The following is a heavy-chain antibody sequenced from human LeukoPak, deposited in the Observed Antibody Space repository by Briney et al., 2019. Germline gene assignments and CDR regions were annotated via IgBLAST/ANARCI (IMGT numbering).Heavy chain of an antibody. Sequence: GGSLRLSCAASGFTFSTFWMSWVRQAPGKGLEWVAVISYDGSNKYYADSVKGRFTISRDNSKNTLYLQMISLRAEDTAVYYCARGGIYSFDYWGQGTLVTVSS. V-gene: IGHV3-30*03. J-gene: IGHJ4*02. CDR2: ISYDGSNK. CDR1: GFTFSTFW. CDR3: ARGGIYSFDY. D-gene: IGHD2-21*01.